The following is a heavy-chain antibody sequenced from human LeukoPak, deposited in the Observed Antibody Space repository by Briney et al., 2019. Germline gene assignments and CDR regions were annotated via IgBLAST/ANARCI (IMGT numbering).Heavy chain of an antibody. J-gene: IGHJ6*03. CDR1: GGTFSSYA. Sequence: GSSVTVSCKASGGTFSSYAISWLRQAPGQGLEWMGGVIPIFGTANYAQKFQGRVTITTDESTSTAYMELSSLRSEDTAVYYCARVGYDSSGYYSYMDVWGEGTTVTVSS. V-gene: IGHV1-69*05. D-gene: IGHD3-22*01. CDR3: ARVGYDSSGYYSYMDV. CDR2: VIPIFGTA.